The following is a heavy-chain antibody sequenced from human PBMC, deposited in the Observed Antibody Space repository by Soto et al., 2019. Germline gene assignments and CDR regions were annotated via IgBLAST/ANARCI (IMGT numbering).Heavy chain of an antibody. Sequence: SVKVSCKASGGTFSSYAISWVRQAPGQGLEWMGGIIPIFGTANYAQKFQGRVTITADESTSTAYMELSSLRSEDTAVYYCAREVGDVLTGYYYYYYYGMDVWGQGTTVTVSS. CDR1: GGTFSSYA. J-gene: IGHJ6*02. CDR3: AREVGDVLTGYYYYYYYGMDV. CDR2: IIPIFGTA. D-gene: IGHD3-9*01. V-gene: IGHV1-69*13.